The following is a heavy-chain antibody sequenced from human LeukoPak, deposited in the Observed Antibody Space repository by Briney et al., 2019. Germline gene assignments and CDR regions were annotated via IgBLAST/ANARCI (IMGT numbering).Heavy chain of an antibody. CDR2: IYPGDSDT. CDR3: ARLSPPRQWLVPGIDY. J-gene: IGHJ4*02. CDR1: GYSFTSYW. D-gene: IGHD6-19*01. V-gene: IGHV5-51*01. Sequence: GESLKIPCKGSGYSFTSYWIGWVRQMPGKGLEWMGIIYPGDSDTRYSPSFQGQVTISADKSISTAYLQWSSLKASDTAMYYCARLSPPRQWLVPGIDYWGQGTLVTVSS.